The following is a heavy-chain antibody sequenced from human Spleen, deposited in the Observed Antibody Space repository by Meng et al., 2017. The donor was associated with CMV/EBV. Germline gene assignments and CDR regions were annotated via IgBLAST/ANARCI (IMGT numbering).Heavy chain of an antibody. V-gene: IGHV1-46*01. J-gene: IGHJ5*02. CDR3: ARDEGGYYGPPNNWFDP. CDR2: INPSGGRT. Sequence: YTVTSYYILGVRQAPGQGLEWMGIINPSGGRTTYAQRFQGRVTMTRDTSTSTVYMELSSLTSEDTAVYYRARDEGGYYGPPNNWFDPWGQGTLVTVSS. D-gene: IGHD3-10*01. CDR1: YTVTSYY.